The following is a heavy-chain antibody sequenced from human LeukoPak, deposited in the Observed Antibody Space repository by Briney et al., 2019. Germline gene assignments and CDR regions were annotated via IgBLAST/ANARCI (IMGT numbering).Heavy chain of an antibody. CDR2: INPNSGGT. CDR3: ARYPYMGFMEYYFDY. Sequence: GASVKVSCKASGYTFTGYYMHWVRQAPGQGLEWMGWINPNSGGTNYAQKFQGRVTMTRDTSISTAYMELSRLRSDDTAVYYCARYPYMGFMEYYFDYWGQGTLATVSS. V-gene: IGHV1-2*02. CDR1: GYTFTGYY. J-gene: IGHJ4*02. D-gene: IGHD3-16*01.